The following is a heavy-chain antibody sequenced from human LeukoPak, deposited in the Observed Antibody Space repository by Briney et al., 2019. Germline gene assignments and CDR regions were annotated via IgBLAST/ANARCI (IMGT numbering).Heavy chain of an antibody. D-gene: IGHD5-18*01. J-gene: IGHJ6*02. CDR3: ARGVGYNYGLYYQYGMDV. CDR2: IDTANSNT. V-gene: IGHV1-3*04. Sequence: WASVSVSCTASGYTFTSHVIHWVRQAPGPRLDWMGWIDTANSNTQNSQNFQGRVTITRDTSASTAYMELSSLRSEDTAVYYCARGVGYNYGLYYQYGMDVWGQGTTVTVSS. CDR1: GYTFTSHV.